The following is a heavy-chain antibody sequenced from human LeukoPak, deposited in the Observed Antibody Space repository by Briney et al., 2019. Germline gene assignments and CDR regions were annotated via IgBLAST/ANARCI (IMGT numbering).Heavy chain of an antibody. V-gene: IGHV3-30*18. J-gene: IGHJ4*02. Sequence: GGSLRLSCAASGFTFSSYGMHWVRQAPGKGLEWVAVISYDGSNKYYADSVKGRFTISRDNSKNTLYLQMNSLRAEGTAVYYCAKDTSTPYDILTGYYFDYWGQGTLVTVSS. CDR3: AKDTSTPYDILTGYYFDY. D-gene: IGHD3-9*01. CDR2: ISYDGSNK. CDR1: GFTFSSYG.